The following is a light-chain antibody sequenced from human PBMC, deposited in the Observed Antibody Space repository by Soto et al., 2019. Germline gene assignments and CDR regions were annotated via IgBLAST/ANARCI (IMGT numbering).Light chain of an antibody. CDR1: QSISAGY. CDR2: AAS. J-gene: IGKJ1*01. CDR3: QKYGSSWT. V-gene: IGKV3-20*01. Sequence: LVLTQSPGTPSLSPGERATLSCRASQSISAGYLAWYQQRPGQGPRLLIYAASNRATGIPDRFSGSGSGTDFTLTISRLEAEDFAVYYCQKYGSSWTFGQGTKVEIK.